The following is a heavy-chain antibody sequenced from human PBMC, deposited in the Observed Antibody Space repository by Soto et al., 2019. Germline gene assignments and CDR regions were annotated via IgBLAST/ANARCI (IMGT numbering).Heavy chain of an antibody. CDR2: ISRSSSTI. D-gene: IGHD3-22*01. J-gene: IGHJ6*02. Sequence: GGSLRLSCAASGFTFSSYDVNWVRQAPGKGLEWVSYISRSSSTIYYADSVKGRFTISRDNAKNSLYLEMKSLRAEDTAVYYCASYYDYSGGTSGGMYLRGQGTTVTVCS. CDR1: GFTFSSYD. CDR3: ASYYDYSGGTSGGMYL. V-gene: IGHV3-48*01.